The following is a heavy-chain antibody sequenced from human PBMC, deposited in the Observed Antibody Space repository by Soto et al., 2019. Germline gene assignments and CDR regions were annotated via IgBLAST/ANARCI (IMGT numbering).Heavy chain of an antibody. Sequence: QVQLVQSEAEVKKPGASLKVSCMASGYNFANYGISWVRQAPGQGLEWMGWISAQNGDTNYAQKVQGRVTMTADTSTSTAYIEMWSLRSDDAAVYYCARDASYNEFWDGVMELYSYNMDVWGQGTTVTV. J-gene: IGHJ6*02. CDR2: ISAQNGDT. CDR1: GYNFANYG. V-gene: IGHV1-18*01. D-gene: IGHD3-3*01. CDR3: ARDASYNEFWDGVMELYSYNMDV.